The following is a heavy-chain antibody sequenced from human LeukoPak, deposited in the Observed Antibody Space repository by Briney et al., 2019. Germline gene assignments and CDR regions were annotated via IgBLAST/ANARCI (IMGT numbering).Heavy chain of an antibody. V-gene: IGHV4-4*07. CDR3: ARDPGGGSSAWFDP. CDR1: GGSISSYY. D-gene: IGHD2-15*01. Sequence: PSETLSLTCTVSGGSISSYYWSWIRQPAGKGLEWIGRIYTSGSTNYNPSLKSRVTMSVDTSKNQFSLKVNSVTAADTAVYYCARDPGGGSSAWFDPWGQGTLVTVSS. CDR2: IYTSGST. J-gene: IGHJ5*02.